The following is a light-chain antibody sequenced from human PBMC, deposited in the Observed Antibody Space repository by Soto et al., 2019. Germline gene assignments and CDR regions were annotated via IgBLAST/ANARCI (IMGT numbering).Light chain of an antibody. Sequence: EIGWTQGPATLSLSPGERATLSCRASQSVSTYLAWYQQKPGQAPRLLIYDASKRATGIPARFSGSGSGTDFTLTISKLEPEDFALYYCQQYGSSPPLTFAGGTKVDIK. CDR2: DAS. CDR3: QQYGSSPPLT. J-gene: IGKJ4*01. CDR1: QSVSTY. V-gene: IGKV3-20*01.